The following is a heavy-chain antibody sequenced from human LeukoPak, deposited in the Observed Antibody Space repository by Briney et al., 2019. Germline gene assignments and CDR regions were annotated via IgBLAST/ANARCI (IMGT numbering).Heavy chain of an antibody. V-gene: IGHV4-59*01. J-gene: IGHJ4*02. D-gene: IGHD3-22*01. CDR1: GGSISFYY. Sequence: PSETLSLTCTVSGGSISFYYWSWIRQSPGKGLEWIGYIYYSGSTNYNPSLKSRVTTSVDTSKNQFSLKLSSVTAADTAVYYCARGRHYYDSSGYYSNFDYWGQGTLVTVSS. CDR3: ARGRHYYDSSGYYSNFDY. CDR2: IYYSGST.